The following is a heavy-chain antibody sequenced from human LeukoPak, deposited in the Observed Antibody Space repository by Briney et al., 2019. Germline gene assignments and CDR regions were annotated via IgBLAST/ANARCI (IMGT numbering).Heavy chain of an antibody. CDR3: ARGTGIGPFDY. CDR2: IYYSGRT. CDR1: GGSISSGNYY. Sequence: SEALSLTCTVSGGSISSGNYYWRWMRQPPEKGLEWIGYIYYSGRTFYNPSLKSRITISVDTSKNQFSLKLSSVTAADTAVYFCARGTGIGPFDYWGQGTLVTVSS. V-gene: IGHV4-30-4*01. J-gene: IGHJ4*02. D-gene: IGHD1-1*01.